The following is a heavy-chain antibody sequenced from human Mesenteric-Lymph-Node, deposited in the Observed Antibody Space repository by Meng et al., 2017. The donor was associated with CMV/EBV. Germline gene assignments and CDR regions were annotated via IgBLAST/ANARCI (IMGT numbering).Heavy chain of an antibody. J-gene: IGHJ6*02. Sequence: GGSLRLSCAATGFTVSSNYMSWVRQTPGKGLEWVATISPDGGKKYYLDSVKGRFTISRDNSKNTLYLQMNSLRAEDTAVYYCARGGGEPYYYGMDVWGQGTTVTVSS. V-gene: IGHV3-7*01. CDR3: ARGGGEPYYYGMDV. CDR1: GFTVSSNY. CDR2: ISPDGGKK. D-gene: IGHD3-16*01.